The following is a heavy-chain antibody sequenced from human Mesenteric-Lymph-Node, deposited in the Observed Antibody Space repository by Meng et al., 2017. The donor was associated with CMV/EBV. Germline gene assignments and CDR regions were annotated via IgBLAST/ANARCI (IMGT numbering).Heavy chain of an antibody. D-gene: IGHD6-6*01. V-gene: IGHV1-8*03. J-gene: IGHJ5*02. CDR2: MNPNSGNT. Sequence: ASVKVSCKASGGTFSRNAVSWVRQAPGQGPEWMGWMNPNSGNTGYAQKFQGRVTITRNTSISTAYMELSSLRSEDTAVYYCARGGSSSSEYDPWGQGTLVTVSS. CDR1: GGTFSRNA. CDR3: ARGGSSSSEYDP.